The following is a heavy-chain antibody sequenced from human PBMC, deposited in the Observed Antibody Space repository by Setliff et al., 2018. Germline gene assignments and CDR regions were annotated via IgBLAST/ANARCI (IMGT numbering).Heavy chain of an antibody. Sequence: PGGSLRLSCAASGFTVSSFSMHWVRQAPVKGLDWVATLSYDGFKIYYAESVKGRFTISRDISTNTLFLEIDSLRSEDTGLYYCAREGSIGWSQYFHHWGQGTPVTVSS. CDR1: GFTVSSFS. CDR2: LSYDGFKI. J-gene: IGHJ1*01. D-gene: IGHD6-19*01. V-gene: IGHV3-30*03. CDR3: AREGSIGWSQYFHH.